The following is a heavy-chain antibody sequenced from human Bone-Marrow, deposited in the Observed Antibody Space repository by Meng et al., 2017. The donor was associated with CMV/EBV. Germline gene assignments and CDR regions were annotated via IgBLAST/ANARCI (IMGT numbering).Heavy chain of an antibody. CDR2: ISSSSSYI. Sequence: GESLKISCAASGFTFSSYSMNWVRQAPGKGLEWVSSISSSSSYIYYADSVKGRFTISRDNAKNSLYLQMNSLRAEDTAVYYCASLSDDYFTPIDYWGQGTLVTVYS. CDR1: GFTFSSYS. V-gene: IGHV3-21*01. J-gene: IGHJ4*02. CDR3: ASLSDDYFTPIDY. D-gene: IGHD2/OR15-2a*01.